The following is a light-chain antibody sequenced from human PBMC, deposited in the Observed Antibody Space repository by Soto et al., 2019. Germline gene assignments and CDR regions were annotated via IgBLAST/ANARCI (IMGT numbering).Light chain of an antibody. CDR2: DVS. J-gene: IGLJ1*01. CDR1: SSDVGGYNY. CDR3: CSYAGRYTYV. V-gene: IGLV2-11*01. Sequence: QSVLTQPLAVSGSPGQSVTISCTVASSDVGGYNYVSWYQQHQGKAPKLMIYDVSKRPSGVPDRFSGSKSGNTAFLTISGLQSEGEADYYCCSYAGRYTYVFGSGTKVTVL.